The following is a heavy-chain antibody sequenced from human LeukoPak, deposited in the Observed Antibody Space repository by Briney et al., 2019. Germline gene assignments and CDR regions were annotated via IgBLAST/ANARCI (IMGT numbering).Heavy chain of an antibody. D-gene: IGHD3-10*01. V-gene: IGHV4-59*01. CDR3: ARADPNASGYFYRFNWFDP. J-gene: IGHJ5*02. CDR2: IYYSGST. CDR1: GGSISSYY. Sequence: SETLSLTCTVPGGSISSYYWNWVRQPPGKGLEWIGNIYYSGSTNYNPSLKSRVIISLDTSKFQSSLRLNSVTAADTAVYYCARADPNASGYFYRFNWFDPWGQGTLVTVSS.